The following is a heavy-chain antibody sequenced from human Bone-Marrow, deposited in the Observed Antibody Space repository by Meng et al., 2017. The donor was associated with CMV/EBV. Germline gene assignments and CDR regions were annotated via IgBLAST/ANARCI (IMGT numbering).Heavy chain of an antibody. V-gene: IGHV1-2*02. CDR2: INPNSGGT. D-gene: IGHD3-3*01. J-gene: IGHJ3*02. CDR1: GYTFTGYY. CDR3: ARLSGYDLWSGYYIGAFDI. Sequence: ASVKVSCKASGYTFTGYYMHWVRQAPGQGLEWMGWINPNSGGTNYAQKFQGRVTMTRDTYISTAYMELSRLRSDDTAVYYCARLSGYDLWSGYYIGAFDIWGQGTMVTVSS.